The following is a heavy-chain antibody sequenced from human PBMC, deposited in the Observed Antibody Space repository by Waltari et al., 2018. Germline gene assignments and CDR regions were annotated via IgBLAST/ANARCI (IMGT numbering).Heavy chain of an antibody. Sequence: EVLLVASGGGLVQPGGSLRLSCAASGFIFSTYWMSWVLQAPGKGLEWVANIKREGSEKHYVDSGKGRFTISRDNAKNSLYLQMSSLRAEDTAVYYCTRDLQDSGDYGPDYWGQGTLVTVSS. J-gene: IGHJ4*02. D-gene: IGHD4-17*01. CDR1: GFIFSTYW. CDR3: TRDLQDSGDYGPDY. CDR2: IKREGSEK. V-gene: IGHV3-7*01.